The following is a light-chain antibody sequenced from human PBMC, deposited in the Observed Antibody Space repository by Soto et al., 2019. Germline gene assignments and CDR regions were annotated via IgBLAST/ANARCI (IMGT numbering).Light chain of an antibody. V-gene: IGKV1-5*03. Sequence: DIPMTQSPSTLSASVGDRVTITCRASQRISSWLAWYQQKPGTAPKLLIYKASTLQSGVPSRFSGSGSGTEFTLTISSLQPDDFATYYCQQYSDNWTFGQGTKMEIK. CDR1: QRISSW. J-gene: IGKJ1*01. CDR2: KAS. CDR3: QQYSDNWT.